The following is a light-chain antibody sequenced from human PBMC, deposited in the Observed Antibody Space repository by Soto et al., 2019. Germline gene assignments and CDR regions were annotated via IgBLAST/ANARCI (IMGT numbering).Light chain of an antibody. CDR2: EVS. CDR1: SGDVGGYNY. V-gene: IGLV2-14*01. J-gene: IGLJ1*01. CDR3: NSYTSKSTGV. Sequence: QSALTQPASVSGSPGQSITISCTGTSGDVGGYNYVSWYQQHPGKAPKLLIYEVSNRPSGVSNRFSGSKSGNTASLTISGLQAEDEADYYCNSYTSKSTGVFGTGTKVTVL.